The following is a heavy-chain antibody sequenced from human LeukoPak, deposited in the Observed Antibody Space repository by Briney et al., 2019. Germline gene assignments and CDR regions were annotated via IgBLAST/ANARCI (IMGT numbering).Heavy chain of an antibody. J-gene: IGHJ4*02. D-gene: IGHD3-22*01. Sequence: ASVKVSCKASGYTFTDYYTHWVRQAPGQGLEWMGRINPNSGGTNYAQKFQGRVTITTDESTSTAYMELSSLRSEDTAVYYCAREGRYYYDSSGSRFDYWGQGTLVTVSS. CDR2: INPNSGGT. CDR1: GYTFTDYY. CDR3: AREGRYYYDSSGSRFDY. V-gene: IGHV1-2*06.